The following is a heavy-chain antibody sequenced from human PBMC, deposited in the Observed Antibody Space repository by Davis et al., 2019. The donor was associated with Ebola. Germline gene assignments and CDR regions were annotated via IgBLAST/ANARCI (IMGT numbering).Heavy chain of an antibody. CDR2: ISSSASYK. J-gene: IGHJ4*02. V-gene: IGHV3-11*06. CDR1: GFTFSVYY. Sequence: GESLKISCAASGFTFSVYYMSWIRQAPGKGPEWVSSISSSASYKNYADFVKGRITISRDYAKKSLYLQMNSLRAEDTAVYYCATTGDYQLLWMFDSWGQGTLVTVSS. CDR3: ATTGDYQLLWMFDS. D-gene: IGHD2-2*01.